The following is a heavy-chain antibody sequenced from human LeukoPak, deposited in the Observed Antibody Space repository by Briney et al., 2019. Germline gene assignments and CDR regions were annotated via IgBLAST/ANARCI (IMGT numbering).Heavy chain of an antibody. J-gene: IGHJ2*01. CDR3: ASGGVVGPSTYWFYDL. Sequence: EGSLRLSCAASGFTFSSYSMNWVRQAPGKGLEWVANIRQDGNEKYYVDSVKGRFTISRDNAKNSLYLQMNSLRAEDTAVYYCASGGVVGPSTYWFYDLWGRGTRVTVSS. CDR1: GFTFSSYS. CDR2: IRQDGNEK. V-gene: IGHV3-7*01. D-gene: IGHD1-26*01.